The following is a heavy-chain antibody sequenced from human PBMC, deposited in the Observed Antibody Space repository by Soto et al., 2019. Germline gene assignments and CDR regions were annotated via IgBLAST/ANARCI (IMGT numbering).Heavy chain of an antibody. CDR3: ARGPLAAYCSGGSCYTDAFDI. CDR2: IIPIFGTA. Sequence: QVQLVQSGAEVKKPGSSVKVSCKASGGTFSSYAISWVRQAPGQGLEWMGGIIPIFGTANYAQKFQGRVTITADESTSTDYRELSSLRSEATAVYYCARGPLAAYCSGGSCYTDAFDIWGQGTMVTVSS. D-gene: IGHD2-15*01. J-gene: IGHJ3*02. V-gene: IGHV1-69*12. CDR1: GGTFSSYA.